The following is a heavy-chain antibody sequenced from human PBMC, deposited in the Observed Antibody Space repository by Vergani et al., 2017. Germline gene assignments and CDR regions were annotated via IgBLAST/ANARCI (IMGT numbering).Heavy chain of an antibody. CDR2: ISSDGSNK. J-gene: IGHJ4*02. Sequence: QVQLVESGGGVVQPGRSLRLSYETSGLMFNNYGMHWVRQAPGKGLEWVAVISSDGSNKHYADSVKGRFTISRDNSQNTLYLQMDSLTAEDTAIYFCVNGYYYDQSGLASFDYWGQGTLVTVSS. CDR1: GLMFNNYG. V-gene: IGHV3-30*18. D-gene: IGHD3-22*01. CDR3: VNGYYYDQSGLASFDY.